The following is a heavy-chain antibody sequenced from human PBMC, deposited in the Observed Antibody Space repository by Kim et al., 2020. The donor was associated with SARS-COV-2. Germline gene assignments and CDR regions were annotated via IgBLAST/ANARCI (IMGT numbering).Heavy chain of an antibody. J-gene: IGHJ6*02. CDR3: ASSPVGYYYYGMDV. D-gene: IGHD1-26*01. CDR1: GFTFSSYS. V-gene: IGHV3-21*01. Sequence: GGSLRLSCAASGFTFSSYSMNWVRQAPGKGLEWVSSISSSSSYIYYADSVKGRFTISRDNAKNSLYLQMNNLRAEDPAVYYCASSPVGYYYYGMDVWGQGTTVTVSS. CDR2: ISSSSSYI.